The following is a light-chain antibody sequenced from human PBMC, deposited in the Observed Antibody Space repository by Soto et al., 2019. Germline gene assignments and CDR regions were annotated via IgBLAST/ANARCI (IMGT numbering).Light chain of an antibody. Sequence: QSALTQPASVSGSPGQSITISCTGTSGDIGSYNRVSWYQQHPGKAPKLIIYEVTDRPSGVSSRFSASKSAYTASLTISGLQAEDEANYYCSSFTTSYFYVFGPGTKVTVL. CDR1: SGDIGSYNR. V-gene: IGLV2-14*01. CDR3: SSFTTSYFYV. J-gene: IGLJ1*01. CDR2: EVT.